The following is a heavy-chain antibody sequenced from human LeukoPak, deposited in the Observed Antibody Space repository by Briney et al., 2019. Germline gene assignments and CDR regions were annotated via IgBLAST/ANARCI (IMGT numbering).Heavy chain of an antibody. CDR1: GFTFSSYG. CDR3: AKDLGPNSSSWYYFDY. D-gene: IGHD6-13*01. Sequence: PGGSLRLSCAASGFTFSSYGMHWVRQAPGKGLEWVAVIWYDGSNKYYADSVKGRFTISRDNSKNTLYLQMNSLRAEDTAVYYCAKDLGPNSSSWYYFDYWGQGTLATVSS. CDR2: IWYDGSNK. J-gene: IGHJ4*02. V-gene: IGHV3-33*06.